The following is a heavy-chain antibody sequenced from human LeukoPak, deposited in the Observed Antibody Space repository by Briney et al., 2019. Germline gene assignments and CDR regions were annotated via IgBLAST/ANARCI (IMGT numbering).Heavy chain of an antibody. CDR1: GFTFDDYA. CDR3: AKAGSYCSSTSRYVSYFDY. V-gene: IGHV3-9*01. D-gene: IGHD2-2*01. J-gene: IGHJ4*02. Sequence: PPGGSLRLSCAASGFTFDDYAMHWVRQAPGKGLEWVSGISWNSGSIGYADSVKGRFTISRDNAKNSLYLQMNSLRAEDTALYYCAKAGSYCSSTSRYVSYFDYWGQGTLVTVSS. CDR2: ISWNSGSI.